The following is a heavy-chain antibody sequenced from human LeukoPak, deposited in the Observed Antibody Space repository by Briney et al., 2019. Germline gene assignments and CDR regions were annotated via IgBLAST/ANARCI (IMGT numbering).Heavy chain of an antibody. CDR1: GGSISSGSYY. J-gene: IGHJ6*02. V-gene: IGHV4-61*02. Sequence: PSQTLSLTCTVSGGSISSGSYYWSWIRQPAGKGPEWIGRIYTSGSTNYNPSLKSRVTISVDTSKNQFSLKLSSVTAADTAVYYCARELRPYGMDVWGQGTTVTVSS. CDR2: IYTSGST. D-gene: IGHD4-17*01. CDR3: ARELRPYGMDV.